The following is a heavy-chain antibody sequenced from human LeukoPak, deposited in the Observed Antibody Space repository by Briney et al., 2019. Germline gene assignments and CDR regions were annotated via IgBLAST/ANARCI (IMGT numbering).Heavy chain of an antibody. CDR1: GFTFSNYA. J-gene: IGHJ4*02. CDR2: ISGSGEST. CDR3: AKASYGSGSYYTPLAD. D-gene: IGHD3-10*01. Sequence: GGSLRLSCAASGFTFSNYAMSWVRQAPGKGLEWVSAISGSGESTYYADSVKGRFTISRDNSKNTLYLQMSTVRADDTAVYYCAKASYGSGSYYTPLADWGQGTLVTVSS. V-gene: IGHV3-23*01.